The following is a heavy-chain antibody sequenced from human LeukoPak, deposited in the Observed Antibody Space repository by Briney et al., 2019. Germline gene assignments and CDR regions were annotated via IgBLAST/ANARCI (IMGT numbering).Heavy chain of an antibody. D-gene: IGHD2-2*01. Sequence: ASVKVSCKASGYTFSSYGITWVRQAPGQGLEWMGWISAYNGNTHYAQKLQGRVTMTTDTSTSTAYMELRSLRSDDTAVYYCARGLRSTRFADFDYWGQGTLVTVSS. V-gene: IGHV1-18*01. CDR3: ARGLRSTRFADFDY. CDR1: GYTFSSYG. CDR2: ISAYNGNT. J-gene: IGHJ4*02.